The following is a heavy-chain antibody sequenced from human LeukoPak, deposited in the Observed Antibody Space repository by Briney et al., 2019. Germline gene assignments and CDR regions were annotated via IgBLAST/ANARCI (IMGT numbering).Heavy chain of an antibody. CDR2: INHSGST. CDR3: ARADDFRMDV. V-gene: IGHV4-34*01. CDR1: GGSFSGYY. J-gene: IGHJ6*02. D-gene: IGHD2-21*02. Sequence: SETLSLTCAVYGGSFSGYYWSWIRQPPGKGLEWIGEINHSGSTNYNPSLKSRVTMSVDTSKNQFSLNLSSVTAADTAVYYCARADDFRMDVWGQGTTVTVSS.